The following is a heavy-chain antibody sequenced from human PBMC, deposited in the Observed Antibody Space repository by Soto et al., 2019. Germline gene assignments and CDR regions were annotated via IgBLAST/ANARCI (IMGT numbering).Heavy chain of an antibody. CDR2: INHSGST. V-gene: IGHV4-34*01. CDR3: ARDRQTDLRYFDWLPPRYYYYGMDV. D-gene: IGHD3-9*01. CDR1: GGSFSGYY. J-gene: IGHJ6*02. Sequence: TSETLSLTCAVYGGSFSGYYWSWIRQPPGKGLEWIGEINHSGSTNYNPSLKSRVTISVDTSKNQFSLKLSSVTAADTAVYYCARDRQTDLRYFDWLPPRYYYYGMDVWGQGTTVTVSS.